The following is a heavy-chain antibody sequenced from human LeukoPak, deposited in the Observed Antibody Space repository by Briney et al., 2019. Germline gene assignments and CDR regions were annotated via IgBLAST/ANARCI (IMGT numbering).Heavy chain of an antibody. V-gene: IGHV3-23*01. D-gene: IGHD3-9*01. J-gene: IGHJ4*02. Sequence: GGSLRLSCVASGFTFSSYAMSWVRQAPGKGLEWVSGISGSGTATYYADSAKGRFTISRDNSKNTLYLQMSSLRAEDSALYYCTKDRTFGWLPNDYWGQGTLVTVSS. CDR2: ISGSGTAT. CDR3: TKDRTFGWLPNDY. CDR1: GFTFSSYA.